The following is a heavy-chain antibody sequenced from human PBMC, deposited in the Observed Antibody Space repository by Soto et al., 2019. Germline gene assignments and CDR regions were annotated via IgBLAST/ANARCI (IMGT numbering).Heavy chain of an antibody. J-gene: IGHJ6*02. Sequence: QVHLQASSPGLVKPSGSLSLTCAVWGGSISSSSWWSWVRQPPGKGLEWIGEFYHSGSTNYNPSLKSRVTISVDKAKNQFYLKLSSVTAEDTAVYYCARDSCYYGTDVWGQGTTVTVSS. V-gene: IGHV4-4*02. CDR2: FYHSGST. CDR1: GGSISSSSW. CDR3: ARDSCYYGTDV. D-gene: IGHD3-22*01.